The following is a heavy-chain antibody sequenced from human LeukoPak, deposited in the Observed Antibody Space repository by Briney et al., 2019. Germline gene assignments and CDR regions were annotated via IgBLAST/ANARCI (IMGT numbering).Heavy chain of an antibody. CDR3: AKDLRQLVLGGY. V-gene: IGHV3-23*01. Sequence: PGGSLRLSCAASGFTFSSYAMSWVRQAPGKGLEWVSAISGSGGSTYYADSVKGRFTISRDNSKNTLYLQMSSLRAEDTAVYYCAKDLRQLVLGGYWGQGTLVTVSS. D-gene: IGHD6-13*01. CDR2: ISGSGGST. CDR1: GFTFSSYA. J-gene: IGHJ4*02.